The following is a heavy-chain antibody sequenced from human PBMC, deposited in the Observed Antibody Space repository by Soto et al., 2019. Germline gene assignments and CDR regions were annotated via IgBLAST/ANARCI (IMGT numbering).Heavy chain of an antibody. CDR3: AREDDGGDRDYYGLDV. Sequence: SETLSLTCTVSGGSISYEYYHWTWIRQSPGKGLEWIGYIHYSGSIIYNPSFKSRVTISVDTSKNQFSLQLSSVTTADTAVYFCAREDDGGDRDYYGLDVWGQGTTVTVSS. D-gene: IGHD2-21*02. V-gene: IGHV4-30-4*08. CDR1: GGSISYEYYH. J-gene: IGHJ6*02. CDR2: IHYSGSI.